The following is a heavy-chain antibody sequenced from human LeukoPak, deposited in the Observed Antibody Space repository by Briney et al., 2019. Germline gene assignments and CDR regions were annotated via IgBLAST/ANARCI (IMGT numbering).Heavy chain of an antibody. Sequence: GGSLRLSCAASGFTFSSYGMHWVRQAPGKGLEWVAVIWYDGSNKYYADSVKGRFTISRDNSKNTLYLQMNSLRAEDTAVYYCARDRSLYYFDYWGQGTLVTVSS. CDR2: IWYDGSNK. J-gene: IGHJ4*02. V-gene: IGHV3-30*19. CDR1: GFTFSSYG. CDR3: ARDRSLYYFDY.